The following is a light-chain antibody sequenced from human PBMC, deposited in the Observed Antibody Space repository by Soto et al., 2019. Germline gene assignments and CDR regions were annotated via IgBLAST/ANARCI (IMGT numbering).Light chain of an antibody. V-gene: IGLV2-11*01. Sequence: QSALTQPRSVSGSPGQSGTISCTGTSSDVGGYNYVSWYQQHPGKAPKLMIYDVSKRPSGVPDRFSGSKSGNTASLTISGLQAEEEVAYSCCPHAGSYTGVFGGGTQLTLL. CDR1: SSDVGGYNY. CDR3: CPHAGSYTGV. J-gene: IGLJ3*02. CDR2: DVS.